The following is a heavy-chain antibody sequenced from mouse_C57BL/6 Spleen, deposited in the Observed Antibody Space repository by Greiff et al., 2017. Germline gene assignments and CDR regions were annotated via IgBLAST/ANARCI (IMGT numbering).Heavy chain of an antibody. CDR1: GFTFSDYY. V-gene: IGHV5-16*01. CDR3: ARDGGYFDV. Sequence: EVNLVESEGGLVQPGSSMKLSCTASGFTFSDYYMAWVRQVPEKGLEWVANINYDGSSTYYLDSLKSRFIISRDNAKNILYLQMSSLKSEDTATYYCARDGGYFDVWGTGTTVTVSS. J-gene: IGHJ1*03. CDR2: INYDGSST.